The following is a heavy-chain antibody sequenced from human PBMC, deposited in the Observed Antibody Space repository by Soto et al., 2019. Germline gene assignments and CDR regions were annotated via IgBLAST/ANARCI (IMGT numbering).Heavy chain of an antibody. D-gene: IGHD3-22*01. CDR2: LSGSGGNA. V-gene: IGHV3-23*01. CDR3: VRDWDSRGYSVFNH. J-gene: IGHJ4*02. Sequence: PGGSLRLSCAASGFTYRNYVMTWVRQAPGKGLEWVSALSGSGGNAYYADSVKGRFTISRDNAKNTLYLQMNSLRADDTAVYFCVRDWDSRGYSVFNHWGQGAQVTVS. CDR1: GFTYRNYV.